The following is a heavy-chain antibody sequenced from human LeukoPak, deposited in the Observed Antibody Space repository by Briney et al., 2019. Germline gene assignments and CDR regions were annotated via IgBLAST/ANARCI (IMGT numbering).Heavy chain of an antibody. D-gene: IGHD3-9*01. CDR1: GSSFTSYW. Sequence: PGXSLQISCQGSGSSFTSYWIGWVRQLPGKGLGWMGIIYPGESDTRYSPSFQGQVTISADKSISTAYLQWSSLKASDTAMYYCARRYYDILTGYYVGVYFDYWGQGTLVTVSS. CDR2: IYPGESDT. CDR3: ARRYYDILTGYYVGVYFDY. J-gene: IGHJ4*02. V-gene: IGHV5-51*03.